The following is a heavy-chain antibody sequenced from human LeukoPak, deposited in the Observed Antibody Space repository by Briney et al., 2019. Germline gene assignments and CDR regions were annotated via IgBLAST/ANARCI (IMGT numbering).Heavy chain of an antibody. V-gene: IGHV3-7*01. CDR1: GFTFSNSW. CDR2: IKHDGSEK. CDR3: ARAGRVRNDWFDP. J-gene: IGHJ5*02. Sequence: PGGSLRLSCAASGFTFSNSWMSWVRQAPGKGLEWVANIKHDGSEKYYVDSVKGRFTISRDNAKNSLYLQMDSLRAEDTAVYYCARAGRVRNDWFDPWGQGTLVTVSS. D-gene: IGHD3-16*01.